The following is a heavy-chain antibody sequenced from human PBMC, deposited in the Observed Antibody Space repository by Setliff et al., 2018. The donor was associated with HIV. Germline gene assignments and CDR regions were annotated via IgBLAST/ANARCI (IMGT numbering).Heavy chain of an antibody. D-gene: IGHD1-1*01. J-gene: IGHJ4*02. V-gene: IGHV4-61*09. CDR1: GDSISSGSHY. CDR3: ARERLSRLGFDY. CDR2: IYTGGNT. Sequence: LSLTCTVSGDSISSGSHYWSWIRQPAGKGLEWIGHIYTGGNTNYNPSLQSRVTISVDTSKNQFSLMLGSMTAADTAVYYCARERLSRLGFDYWGQGTLVTVSS.